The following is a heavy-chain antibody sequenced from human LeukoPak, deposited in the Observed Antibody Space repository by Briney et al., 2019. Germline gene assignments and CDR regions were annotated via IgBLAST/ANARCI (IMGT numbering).Heavy chain of an antibody. CDR3: ARTTRDYDILTGPTRYGMDV. CDR2: IIPILGIA. J-gene: IGHJ6*02. V-gene: IGHV1-69*04. D-gene: IGHD3-9*01. CDR1: GGTFSSYA. Sequence: ASVKVSCKASGGTFSSYAISWVRQAPEQGLEWMGRIIPILGIANYAQKFQGRFTITADKSTSTAYMELSSLRSEDTAVYYCARTTRDYDILTGPTRYGMDVWGQGTTVTVSS.